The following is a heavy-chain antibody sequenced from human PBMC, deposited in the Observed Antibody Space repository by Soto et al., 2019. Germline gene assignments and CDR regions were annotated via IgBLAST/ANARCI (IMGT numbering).Heavy chain of an antibody. CDR1: GFTFSSYA. V-gene: IGHV3-30-3*01. CDR2: ISYDGSNK. J-gene: IGHJ4*02. D-gene: IGHD6-13*01. CDR3: ARDRGAAGTIYYFDY. Sequence: QVQLVESGGGVVQTGRSLRLSCAASGFTFSSYAIHWVRQAPGKGLEWVAVISYDGSNKYYADSVKGRFTISRDNSKNTPYLQMNSLRAEDTAVYYCARDRGAAGTIYYFDYWGQGTLVPVSS.